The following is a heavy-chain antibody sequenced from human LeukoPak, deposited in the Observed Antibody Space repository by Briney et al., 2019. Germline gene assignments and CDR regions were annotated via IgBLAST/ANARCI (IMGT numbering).Heavy chain of an antibody. CDR3: ARDGVSLDRGHAFDI. V-gene: IGHV4-39*07. Sequence: SETLSLTCTVSGGSISSSSYYWGWIRQPPGKGLEWIGSIYYSGSTYYNPSLKSRVTISVDTSKNQFSLKLSSVTAADTAVYYCARDGVSLDRGHAFDIWGQGTMVTVSS. D-gene: IGHD3-3*01. J-gene: IGHJ3*02. CDR1: GGSISSSSYY. CDR2: IYYSGST.